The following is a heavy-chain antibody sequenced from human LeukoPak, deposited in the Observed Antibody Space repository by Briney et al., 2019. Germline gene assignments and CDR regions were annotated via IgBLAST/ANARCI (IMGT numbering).Heavy chain of an antibody. V-gene: IGHV3-7*03. CDR1: GFTFTKYW. CDR2: IKQDGSDK. D-gene: IGHD2-2*01. CDR3: AKCMGSTSEPFDY. J-gene: IGHJ4*02. Sequence: GGSLRLSCAASGFTFTKYWMTWVRQAPGKGLEWVGNIKQDGSDKNYMDSVKGRFTISRDNAKNSLYLQMNSPRAEDTAVYYCAKCMGSTSEPFDYWGQGTLVTVSS.